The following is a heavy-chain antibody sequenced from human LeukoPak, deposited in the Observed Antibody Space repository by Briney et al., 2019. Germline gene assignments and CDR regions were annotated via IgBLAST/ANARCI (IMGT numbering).Heavy chain of an antibody. CDR3: ARVTWPYSSSPSGYIAFDI. J-gene: IGHJ3*02. D-gene: IGHD6-6*01. V-gene: IGHV1-46*01. CDR1: AYTSTSYY. CDR2: INPSGGST. Sequence: GASVKVSCKASAYTSTSYYMHWVRRAPGQGLMGMGIINPSGGSTNYAQKFQGRVTMTRDTSTSTVYMELSSLRSEDTAVYYCARVTWPYSSSPSGYIAFDIWGQGTMVTVSS.